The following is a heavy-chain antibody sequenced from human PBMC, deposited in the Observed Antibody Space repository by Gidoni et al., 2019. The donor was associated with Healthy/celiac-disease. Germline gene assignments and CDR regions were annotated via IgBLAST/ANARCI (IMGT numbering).Heavy chain of an antibody. Sequence: QLQLQESGPGLVKPSETLSLTCTVSGGSISSSSYYWGWIRQPPGKGLEWIGCIYYSGSTYYNPSLKSRVTISVDTSKNQFSLKLSSVTAADTAVYYCARYLEAKMGGRCFDYWGQGTLVTVSS. V-gene: IGHV4-39*01. D-gene: IGHD3-16*01. J-gene: IGHJ4*02. CDR1: GGSISSSSYY. CDR2: IYYSGST. CDR3: ARYLEAKMGGRCFDY.